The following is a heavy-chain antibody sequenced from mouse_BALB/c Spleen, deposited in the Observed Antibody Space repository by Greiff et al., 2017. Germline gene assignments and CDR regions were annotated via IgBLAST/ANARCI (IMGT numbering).Heavy chain of an antibody. CDR2: ISDGGSYT. V-gene: IGHV5-4*02. CDR1: GFTFSDYY. Sequence: EVQLVESGGGLVKPGGSLKLSCAASGFTFSDYYMYWVRQTPEKRLEWVATISDGGSYTYYPDSVKGRFTISRDNAKNNLYLQMSSLKSEDTAMYYCARGGNYVDYWGQGTTLTVSS. D-gene: IGHD1-1*02. J-gene: IGHJ2*01. CDR3: ARGGNYVDY.